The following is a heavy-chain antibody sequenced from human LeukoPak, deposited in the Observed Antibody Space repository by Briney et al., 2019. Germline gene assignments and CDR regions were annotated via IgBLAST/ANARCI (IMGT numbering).Heavy chain of an antibody. CDR2: ISSSSSYI. CDR3: AKDRETVTLDY. V-gene: IGHV3-21*04. D-gene: IGHD4-17*01. Sequence: GGSLRISCAASGFTFSSYDMHWVRQATGKGLEWVSFISSSSSYIYYSDSVKGRFTISRDNSKNTLYLQMNSLRAEDTAVYYCAKDRETVTLDYWGQGTLVTVSS. J-gene: IGHJ4*02. CDR1: GFTFSSYD.